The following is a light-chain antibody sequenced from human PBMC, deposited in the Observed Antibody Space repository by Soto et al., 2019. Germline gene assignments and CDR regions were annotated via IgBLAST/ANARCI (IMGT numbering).Light chain of an antibody. J-gene: IGLJ2*01. CDR1: KLGDEY. V-gene: IGLV3-1*01. Sequence: SYELTQPPSVSVSPGQTASITCSGDKLGDEYACWYQQRPGQSPVLVIYQDNKRPSGIPERFSGSKSGNTATLTISGTQAMDEADYYCQAWDSSTVVFGGGTQLTVL. CDR2: QDN. CDR3: QAWDSSTVV.